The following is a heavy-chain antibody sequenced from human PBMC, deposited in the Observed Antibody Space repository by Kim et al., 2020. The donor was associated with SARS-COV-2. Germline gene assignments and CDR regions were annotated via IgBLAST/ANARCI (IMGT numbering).Heavy chain of an antibody. D-gene: IGHD6-13*01. V-gene: IGHV4-39*01. J-gene: IGHJ6*02. Sequence: SETLSLTCTVSGGSISSSSYYWGWIRQPPGKGLEWIGSIYYSGSTYYNPSLKSRVTISVDTSKNQFSLKLSSVTAAGTAVYYCARTSIAAAGPVYYYYGMDVGGQGTTVTVSS. CDR1: GGSISSSSYY. CDR3: ARTSIAAAGPVYYYYGMDV. CDR2: IYYSGST.